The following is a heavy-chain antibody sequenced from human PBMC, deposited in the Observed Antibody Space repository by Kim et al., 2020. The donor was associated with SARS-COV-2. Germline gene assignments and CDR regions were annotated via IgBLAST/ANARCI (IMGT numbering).Heavy chain of an antibody. CDR1: GFTFSNYA. CDR2: ITANDFST. Sequence: GGSLRLSCAASGFTFSNYAMTWVRQAPGKGLEWVSGITANDFSTLHTDSVEGRFTLSRDNSKNTLYLQMNSLRAEDTAVYYCAKQTEFGPVDYWGQGTLVTVSS. J-gene: IGHJ4*02. D-gene: IGHD3-10*01. V-gene: IGHV3-23*01. CDR3: AKQTEFGPVDY.